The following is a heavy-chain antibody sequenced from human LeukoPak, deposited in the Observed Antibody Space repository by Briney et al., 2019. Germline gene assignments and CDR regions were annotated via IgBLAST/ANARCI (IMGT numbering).Heavy chain of an antibody. CDR2: IDDDS. J-gene: IGHJ4*02. V-gene: IGHV3-23*01. CDR3: ARVRSVEMADY. CDR1: GFTFRSSV. Sequence: GGSLRLSCAASGFTFRSSVISWVRQAPGKGLEWVSTIDDDSYYADSVKGRFTISRDNSKNTVYLQMNSLRAEDTAVYYCARVRSVEMADYWGQGTLVTVSS.